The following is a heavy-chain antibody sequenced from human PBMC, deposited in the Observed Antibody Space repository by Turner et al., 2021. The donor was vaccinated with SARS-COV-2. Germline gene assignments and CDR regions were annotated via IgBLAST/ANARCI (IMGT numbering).Heavy chain of an antibody. CDR3: ARDLYYYGMDV. Sequence: EVQLVESGGGLIQPGGSLRLSCAASGLTVSSNYMSWVRQAPGKGLEWVSGYSGGSTYYADSVKGRFTISRDNSKNTLYLQMNSLRAEDTAVYYCARDLYYYGMDVWGQGTTVTVSS. CDR1: GLTVSSNY. CDR2: YSGGST. V-gene: IGHV3-53*01. J-gene: IGHJ6*02.